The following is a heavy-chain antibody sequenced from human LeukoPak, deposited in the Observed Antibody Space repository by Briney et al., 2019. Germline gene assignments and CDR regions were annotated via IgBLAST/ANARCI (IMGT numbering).Heavy chain of an antibody. Sequence: ASVKVSCKASGYTFTGYYMHWVRQAPGQGLEWMGRTNPNSGGTNYAQKFQGRVTMTRDTSISTAYMELSRLRSDDTAVYYCARELIPRRYSYDYYGMDVWGQGTTVTVSS. J-gene: IGHJ6*02. V-gene: IGHV1-2*06. D-gene: IGHD5-18*01. CDR3: ARELIPRRYSYDYYGMDV. CDR1: GYTFTGYY. CDR2: TNPNSGGT.